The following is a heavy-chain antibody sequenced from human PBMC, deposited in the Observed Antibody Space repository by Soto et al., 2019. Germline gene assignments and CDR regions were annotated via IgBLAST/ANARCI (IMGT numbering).Heavy chain of an antibody. J-gene: IGHJ6*02. CDR2: IHYSGPT. Sequence: QVHFQESGPGLVKPSETLSLTCTVSGGSINNYYCNWVRQPPGKGLEWIGSIHYSGPTNYNPSLGSRVTISADRATAQFSLELNSVTAADTAVYYCAGDTDGMDVWGQGTTVTASS. CDR3: AGDTDGMDV. CDR1: GGSINNYY. V-gene: IGHV4-59*01.